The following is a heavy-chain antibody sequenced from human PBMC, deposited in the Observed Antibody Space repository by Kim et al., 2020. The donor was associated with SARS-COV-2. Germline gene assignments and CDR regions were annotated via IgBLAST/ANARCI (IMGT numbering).Heavy chain of an antibody. V-gene: IGHV3-7*03. D-gene: IGHD6-13*01. CDR3: ARTRPGYYFDY. J-gene: IGHJ4*02. CDR2: GE. Sequence: GEDYVDSVKGRFTISRDNAKNSLYLQMNSLRAEDTAVYYCARTRPGYYFDYWGQGTLVTVSS.